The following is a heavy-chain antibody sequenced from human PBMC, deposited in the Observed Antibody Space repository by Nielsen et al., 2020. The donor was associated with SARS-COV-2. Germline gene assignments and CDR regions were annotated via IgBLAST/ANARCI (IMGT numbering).Heavy chain of an antibody. CDR2: LNVNTGNT. V-gene: IGHV1-8*01. CDR3: ATGAAAGTQNWFDP. CDR1: GYTFTSYD. J-gene: IGHJ5*02. Sequence: ASVKVSCKASGYTFTSYDINWVRQAAGQGPEWMGWLNVNTGNTGYEQKFQGRLTMTRDSSISTAYMELSSLRPEDTAVYYCATGAAAGTQNWFDPWGQGTLVTVSS. D-gene: IGHD6-13*01.